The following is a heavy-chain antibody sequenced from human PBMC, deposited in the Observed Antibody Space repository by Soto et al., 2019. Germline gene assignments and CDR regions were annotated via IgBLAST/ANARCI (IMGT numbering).Heavy chain of an antibody. D-gene: IGHD7-27*01. CDR1: GGSINTGGFY. CDR3: AREITGDWHFDL. CDR2: IYYTGTT. Sequence: QVQLQESGPGLVKPSQILSLTCTVSGGSINTGGFYWNWIRQHPGKGLEWIGYIYYTGTTYYTPSLRSRLTMTVDSSKNQFSLKLSSVTAADTAVYYCAREITGDWHFDLWGRGTLVSVSS. J-gene: IGHJ2*01. V-gene: IGHV4-31*02.